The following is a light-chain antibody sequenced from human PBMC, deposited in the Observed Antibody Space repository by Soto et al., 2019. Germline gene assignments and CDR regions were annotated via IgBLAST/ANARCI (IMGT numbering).Light chain of an antibody. Sequence: QSALTQPASVSGSPGQSITISCTGTSSDVGSYNLVSWYQQHPGKAPKLMIYEGSKRPSGVSNRFSGSKSGNTAPMTISGLQAEDEADYYCCSYADSSPVVFGGGTKLTVL. V-gene: IGLV2-23*01. CDR1: SSDVGSYNL. CDR2: EGS. CDR3: CSYADSSPVV. J-gene: IGLJ2*01.